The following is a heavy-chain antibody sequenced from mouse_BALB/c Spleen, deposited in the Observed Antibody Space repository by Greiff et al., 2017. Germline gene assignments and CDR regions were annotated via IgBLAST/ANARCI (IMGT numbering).Heavy chain of an antibody. Sequence: EVQLQESGAELVKPGASVKLSCTASGFNIKDTYMHWVKQRPEQGLEWIGRIDPANGNTKYDPKFQGKATITADTSSNTAYLQLSSLTSEDTAVYYCARSRYGPTGFFDYWGQGTTLTVSS. CDR1: GFNIKDTY. CDR2: IDPANGNT. CDR3: ARSRYGPTGFFDY. J-gene: IGHJ2*01. V-gene: IGHV14-3*02. D-gene: IGHD2-10*02.